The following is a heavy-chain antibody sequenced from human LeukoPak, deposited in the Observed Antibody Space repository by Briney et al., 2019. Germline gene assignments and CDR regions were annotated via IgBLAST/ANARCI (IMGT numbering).Heavy chain of an antibody. CDR3: TRSSSGWYRGEVY. J-gene: IGHJ4*02. CDR2: INHSGST. CDR1: GGSFSGYY. Sequence: SETLSLTCAVYGGSFSGYYWSWIRQPPGKGLEWIGEINHSGSTNYNPSLKSRVTISVDTSKNQFSLKLSSVTAADTAVYYCTRSSSGWYRGEVYWGQGTLVTVSS. D-gene: IGHD6-19*01. V-gene: IGHV4-34*01.